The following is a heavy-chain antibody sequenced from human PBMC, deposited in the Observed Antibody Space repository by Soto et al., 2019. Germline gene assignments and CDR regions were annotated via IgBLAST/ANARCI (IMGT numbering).Heavy chain of an antibody. V-gene: IGHV4-31*03. D-gene: IGHD3-10*01. Sequence: SETLSLTCTVSGGSISSGGYYWSWIRQHPGKGLEWIGYIYYSGSTYYNPSLKSRVTISVDTSKNQFSLKLSSVTAADTAVYYCARVTMVRGVIDYWGQGTLVTVS. CDR1: GGSISSGGYY. CDR3: ARVTMVRGVIDY. J-gene: IGHJ4*02. CDR2: IYYSGST.